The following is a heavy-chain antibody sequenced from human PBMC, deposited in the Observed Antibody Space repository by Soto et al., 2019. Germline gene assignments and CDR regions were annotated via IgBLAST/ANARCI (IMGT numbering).Heavy chain of an antibody. CDR1: GGTFSSYA. CDR3: ARSEGAYCGGDCYSDLDY. Sequence: GASVKVSCKASGGTFSSYAISWVRQAPGQGLEWMGGIIPIFGTANYAQKFQGRVTITADESTSTAYMELSSLRSEDTAVYYCARSEGAYCGGDCYSDLDYWGQGTLVTVSS. D-gene: IGHD2-21*02. CDR2: IIPIFGTA. J-gene: IGHJ4*02. V-gene: IGHV1-69*13.